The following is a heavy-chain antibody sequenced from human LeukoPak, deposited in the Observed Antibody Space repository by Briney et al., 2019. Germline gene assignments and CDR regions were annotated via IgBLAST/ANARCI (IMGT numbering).Heavy chain of an antibody. V-gene: IGHV1-69*01. CDR2: IIPIFGTA. CDR3: ARGARCSSTSCYAYYYGMDV. D-gene: IGHD2-2*01. Sequence: SVKVSCKASGGTFSSCAISWVRQAPGQGLEWMGGIIPIFGTANYAQKFQGRVTITADESTSTAYMELSSLRSEDTAVYYCARGARCSSTSCYAYYYGMDVWGKGTTVTVSS. CDR1: GGTFSSCA. J-gene: IGHJ6*04.